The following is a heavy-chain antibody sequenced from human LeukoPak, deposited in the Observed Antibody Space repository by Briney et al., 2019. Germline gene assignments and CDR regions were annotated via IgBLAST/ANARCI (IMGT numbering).Heavy chain of an antibody. J-gene: IGHJ3*02. V-gene: IGHV3-74*01. CDR2: IKSDGSST. CDR1: GSTLSSYW. D-gene: IGHD3-10*01. CDR3: ARETPGASKQTDAFDI. Sequence: GGSLRLACAASGSTLSSYWMNWVRQAPGKGLVWVSRIKSDGSSTSYAGSVKGRFTISRDNARNTLYLEMNSLRVEDTAVYYCARETPGASKQTDAFDIWGQGTMVTVSS.